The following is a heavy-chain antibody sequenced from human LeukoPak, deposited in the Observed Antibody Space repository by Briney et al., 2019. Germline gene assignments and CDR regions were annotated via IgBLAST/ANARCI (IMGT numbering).Heavy chain of an antibody. Sequence: GGSLRLSCAASGFSFSDYGMHWVRQAPGKGLEWVAFIRYDGTEKYYADSVKGRFTISRDNSKNTLYLQMNSLRVEDTAVYYCARDRYYYDSRGLFDYWGQGTLVTVSS. D-gene: IGHD3-22*01. CDR3: ARDRYYYDSRGLFDY. J-gene: IGHJ4*02. CDR2: IRYDGTEK. V-gene: IGHV3-30*02. CDR1: GFSFSDYG.